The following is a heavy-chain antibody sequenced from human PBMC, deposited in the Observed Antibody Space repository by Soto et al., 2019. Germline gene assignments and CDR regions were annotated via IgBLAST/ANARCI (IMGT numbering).Heavy chain of an antibody. D-gene: IGHD2-8*01. Sequence: GGSLRLSCAASGFTFSSYTMHWVRQAPGKGLEWISYISSSSRTIYYADSVKGRFTISRDNAQSSLYLQMTSLRDEDTAVYYCARAPNRALDYWGQGTLVTVSS. CDR1: GFTFSSYT. V-gene: IGHV3-48*02. CDR3: ARAPNRALDY. CDR2: ISSSSRTI. J-gene: IGHJ4*02.